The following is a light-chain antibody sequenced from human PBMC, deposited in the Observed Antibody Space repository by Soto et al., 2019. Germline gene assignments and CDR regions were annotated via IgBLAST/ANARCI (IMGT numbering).Light chain of an antibody. Sequence: EIVLMQSPGILSLSPGERATLSCRASQSVSSDFLAWYQQKPGQAPRLLIYGASTRATGIPDRFSGSGSETDFSLTISRLEPEDVALYYCQQYDTSPITFGQGTRLQIK. CDR1: QSVSSDF. J-gene: IGKJ5*01. CDR3: QQYDTSPIT. CDR2: GAS. V-gene: IGKV3-20*01.